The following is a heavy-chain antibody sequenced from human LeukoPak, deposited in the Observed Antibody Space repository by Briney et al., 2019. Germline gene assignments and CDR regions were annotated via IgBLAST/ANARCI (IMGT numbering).Heavy chain of an antibody. CDR2: INTNTGNP. CDR3: ARGGIPHYYYYMDV. D-gene: IGHD3-16*01. V-gene: IGHV7-4-1*02. J-gene: IGHJ6*03. CDR1: GYTFTSYA. Sequence: ASVKVSCKASGYTFTSYAMNWVRQAPRQGLEWMGWINTNTGNPTYAQGFTGRFVFSLDTSVSTAYLQISSLKAEDTAVYYCARGGIPHYYYYMDVWGQGTMATVSS.